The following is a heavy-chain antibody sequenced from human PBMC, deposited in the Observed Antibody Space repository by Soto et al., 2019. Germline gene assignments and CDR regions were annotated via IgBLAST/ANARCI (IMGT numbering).Heavy chain of an antibody. CDR3: SRPSYSSRKYDYYYYGMDV. J-gene: IGHJ6*02. D-gene: IGHD6-19*01. CDR2: IYPGDSDT. CDR1: GYSFTSYW. V-gene: IGHV5-51*01. Sequence: GESLKISCKGSGYSFTSYWIGWVRQMPGKGLEWMGIIYPGDSDTRYSPSFQGQVTISADKSISTAYLQWSSLKASDTAMYYWSRPSYSSRKYDYYYYGMDVWGQGTTVTVSS.